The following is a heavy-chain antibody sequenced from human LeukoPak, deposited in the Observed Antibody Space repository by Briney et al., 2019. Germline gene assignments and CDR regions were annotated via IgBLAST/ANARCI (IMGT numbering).Heavy chain of an antibody. Sequence: SETLSLTCTVSGGSISSYYWSWIRQPPGKGLEWIGYIYYSGSTNYNPSPKSRVTISVDTSKNQFSLKLSSVTAADTAVYYCARGSTLFDYWGQGTLVTVSS. CDR1: GGSISSYY. CDR2: IYYSGST. V-gene: IGHV4-59*01. CDR3: ARGSTLFDY. J-gene: IGHJ4*02. D-gene: IGHD5/OR15-5a*01.